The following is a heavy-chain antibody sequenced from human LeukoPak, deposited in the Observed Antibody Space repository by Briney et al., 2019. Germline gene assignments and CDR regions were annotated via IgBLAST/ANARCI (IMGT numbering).Heavy chain of an antibody. J-gene: IGHJ3*02. CDR1: GYTFTRYV. CDR2: MNPNSGNA. D-gene: IGHD4-23*01. Sequence: ASVKVSCKASGYTFTRYVMNWVRQAPGQGLEWMGWMNPNSGNAGYTQNFQGRGTITRNRSISTAYMELTSLRSEDTAIYYCAKEPDYGGNSDLDDAFDIWGQGTMVTVSS. V-gene: IGHV1-8*03. CDR3: AKEPDYGGNSDLDDAFDI.